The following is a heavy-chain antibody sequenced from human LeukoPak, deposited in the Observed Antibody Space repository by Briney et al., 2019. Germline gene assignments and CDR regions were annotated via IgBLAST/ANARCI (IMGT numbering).Heavy chain of an antibody. CDR3: AKKSAGSYYNGPDY. J-gene: IGHJ4*02. V-gene: IGHV3-30*18. CDR1: GFTFSSHG. CDR2: ISYDGSNK. Sequence: GGSLRLSCAASGFTFSSHGMHWVRQAPGKGLEWVAVISYDGSNKNCADSVKGRFTISRDNSKNTLYLQMNSLRAEDTAVYYCAKKSAGSYYNGPDYWGQGTLVTVSS. D-gene: IGHD3-10*01.